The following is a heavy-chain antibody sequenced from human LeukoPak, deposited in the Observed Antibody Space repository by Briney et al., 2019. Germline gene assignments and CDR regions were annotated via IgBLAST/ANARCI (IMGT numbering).Heavy chain of an antibody. D-gene: IGHD3-10*01. J-gene: IGHJ4*02. V-gene: IGHV4-30-4*01. CDR3: ARVVFVRGVIDY. CDR2: IYYSGST. CDR1: GGSISSGDYY. Sequence: SQTLSLTCTVSGGSISSGDYYWSWIRQPPGKGLEWIGYIYYSGSTYYNPSLKSRVTISVDTSKNQFSLKLSSVTAADTAVYYCARVVFVRGVIDYWGQGTLVTVSS.